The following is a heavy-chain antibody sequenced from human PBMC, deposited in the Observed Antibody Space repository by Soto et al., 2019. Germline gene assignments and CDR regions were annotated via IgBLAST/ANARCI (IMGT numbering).Heavy chain of an antibody. CDR3: ARPSIMVALSYLAY. CDR2: ISAYNGNT. D-gene: IGHD2-21*01. V-gene: IGHV1-18*01. Sequence: GLEWMGWISAYNGNTNYAQKLQGRVTMTTDTSTSTAYMELRSLRFDDTALYYCARPSIMVALSYLAYWVHGTSVPVSS. J-gene: IGHJ4*01.